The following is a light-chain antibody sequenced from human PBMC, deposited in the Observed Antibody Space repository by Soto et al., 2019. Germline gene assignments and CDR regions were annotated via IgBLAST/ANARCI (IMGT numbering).Light chain of an antibody. J-gene: IGKJ2*01. CDR3: QEYNSYSPMYT. CDR1: QSISSW. Sequence: DIPMTQSPSTLSASVGDRVTITCRASQSISSWLAWYQQKPGKAPKLLIYKASSLESGVPSRFSGSGSGTGSTPAITTLLPDDFPTSYCQEYNSYSPMYTFGQGTQLHIK. CDR2: KAS. V-gene: IGKV1-5*03.